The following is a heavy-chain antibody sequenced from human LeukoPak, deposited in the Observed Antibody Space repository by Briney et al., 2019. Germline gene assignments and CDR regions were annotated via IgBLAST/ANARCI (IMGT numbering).Heavy chain of an antibody. V-gene: IGHV4-34*01. J-gene: IGHJ4*02. D-gene: IGHD3-22*01. CDR3: ARGFGLNYYDSSGYYSMDY. CDR2: INHSGST. CDR1: GGSFSGYY. Sequence: SETLSLTCAVYGGSFSGYYWSWIRQPPGKGLEWIGEINHSGSTNYNPSLKSRVTISVDTSKNQFSLKLSSVTAADTAVYYCARGFGLNYYDSSGYYSMDYWGQGTLVTVSS.